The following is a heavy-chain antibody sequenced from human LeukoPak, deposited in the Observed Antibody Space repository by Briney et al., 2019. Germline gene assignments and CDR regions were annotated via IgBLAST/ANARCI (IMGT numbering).Heavy chain of an antibody. CDR1: GFTFDAYA. CDR2: IGGHGGST. Sequence: PGGSLRLSCAASGFTFDAYAMYSGRQAPGKGLECVSLIGGHGGSTYYADSVKGRFTISRDNSKNSLYLQMNSLRTEDTALYYCAKEHSASGSVDYWGQGTLVTVSS. D-gene: IGHD1-26*01. J-gene: IGHJ4*02. CDR3: AKEHSASGSVDY. V-gene: IGHV3-43*02.